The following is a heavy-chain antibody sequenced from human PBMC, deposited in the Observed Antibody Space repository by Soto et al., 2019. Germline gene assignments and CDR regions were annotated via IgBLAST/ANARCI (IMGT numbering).Heavy chain of an antibody. CDR2: INAGNGNT. V-gene: IGHV1-3*01. D-gene: IGHD6-19*01. Sequence: ASVKVSCKASGYTFANYAIHWVRQAPGQRLEWMGRINAGNGNTEYSQKFQGRVTITRDTSASTAYMELSSLRSEDTAVYYCARELRPGIAVTDTDAYDFWGQGTMVTVSS. CDR3: ARELRPGIAVTDTDAYDF. J-gene: IGHJ3*01. CDR1: GYTFANYA.